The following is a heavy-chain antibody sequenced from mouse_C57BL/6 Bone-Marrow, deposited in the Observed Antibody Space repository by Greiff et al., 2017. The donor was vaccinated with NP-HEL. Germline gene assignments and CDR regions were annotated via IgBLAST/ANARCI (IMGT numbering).Heavy chain of an antibody. CDR3: ARDQGWLLLTLAMDY. J-gene: IGHJ4*01. CDR1: GFTFSSYA. V-gene: IGHV5-4*01. CDR2: ISDGGSYT. D-gene: IGHD2-3*01. Sequence: EVKLQESGGGLVKPGGSLKLSCAASGFTFSSYAMSWVRQTPEKRLEWVATISDGGSYTYYPDNVKGRFTISRDNAKNNLYLQMSHLKSEDTAMYYCARDQGWLLLTLAMDYWGQGTSVTVSS.